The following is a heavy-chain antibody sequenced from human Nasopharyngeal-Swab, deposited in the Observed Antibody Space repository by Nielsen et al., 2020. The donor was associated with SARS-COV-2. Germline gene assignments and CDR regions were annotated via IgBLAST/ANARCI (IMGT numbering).Heavy chain of an antibody. CDR2: IYYSGST. CDR3: ARGFDY. CDR1: GGSIISYY. Sequence: SATLSLTCTVSGGSIISYYWSWIRQPPGKGLEWIGHIYYSGSTNYNPSLKSRVTISVDTSKNQFSLKLSSVTAADTAVYYCARGFDYWGQGTLVTVSS. J-gene: IGHJ4*02. V-gene: IGHV4-59*01.